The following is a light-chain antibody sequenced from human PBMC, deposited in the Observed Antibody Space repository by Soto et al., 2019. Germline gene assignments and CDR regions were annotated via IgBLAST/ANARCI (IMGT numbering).Light chain of an antibody. CDR2: SND. CDR1: SSNIGSNT. Sequence: QPVLTQPPSASGTPGQTVPISCSGSSSNIGSNTVNWYQQLPGTAPKLLIYSNDRRPSGVPDRVSGSKSGTSASLAISGLQSEDEADYYCAAWDDSLNGVVFGGGTKLTVL. J-gene: IGLJ2*01. V-gene: IGLV1-44*01. CDR3: AAWDDSLNGVV.